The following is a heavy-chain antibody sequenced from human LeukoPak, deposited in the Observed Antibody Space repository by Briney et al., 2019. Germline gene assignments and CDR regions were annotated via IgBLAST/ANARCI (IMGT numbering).Heavy chain of an antibody. CDR2: INPNSGGT. V-gene: IGHV1-2*02. CDR3: AGGYCSSTSCPHTTQHYYYGMDV. CDR1: GYTFTGYY. D-gene: IGHD2-2*01. J-gene: IGHJ6*02. Sequence: ASVKVSCKASGYTFTGYYMHWVRQAPGQGLERMGWINPNSGGTNYAQKFQGRVTMTRDTSISTAYMELSRLRSDDTAVYYCAGGYCSSTSCPHTTQHYYYGMDVWGQGTTVTVSS.